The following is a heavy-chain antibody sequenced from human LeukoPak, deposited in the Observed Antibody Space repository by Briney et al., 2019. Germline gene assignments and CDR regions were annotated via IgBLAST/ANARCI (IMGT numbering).Heavy chain of an antibody. D-gene: IGHD5-18*01. CDR1: GGSISSGSYY. V-gene: IGHV4-61*02. CDR3: ASVDTAMVLGYYFDY. J-gene: IGHJ4*02. Sequence: SETLSLTCTVSGGSISSGSYYWSWIRQPAGKGLEWIGRIYTSGSTNYNPSLKSRVTISVDTSKNQFSLKLSSVTAADTAVYYCASVDTAMVLGYYFDYWGQGTLVTVSS. CDR2: IYTSGST.